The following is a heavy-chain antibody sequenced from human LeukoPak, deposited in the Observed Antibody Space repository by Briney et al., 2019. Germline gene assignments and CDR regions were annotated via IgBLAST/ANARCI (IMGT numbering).Heavy chain of an antibody. V-gene: IGHV3-7*03. CDR1: GFSFSNSW. Sequence: SGGSLRLSCAASGFSFSNSWMAWVRQAPGKGLEWVANIKEDGSQKNYIDSVKGRFAISRDNTKKSLFFQMNNLRVGDTAVYYCARDSGWNAFDYWGQGTLVTVSS. J-gene: IGHJ4*01. CDR3: ARDSGWNAFDY. CDR2: IKEDGSQK. D-gene: IGHD6-25*01.